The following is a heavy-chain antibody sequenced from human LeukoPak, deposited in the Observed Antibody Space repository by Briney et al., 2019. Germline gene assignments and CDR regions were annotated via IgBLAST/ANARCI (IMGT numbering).Heavy chain of an antibody. J-gene: IGHJ4*02. CDR2: ISGDGGYT. V-gene: IGHV3-43*02. CDR3: AKGSGWAFDY. Sequence: GGSLRLSYAASGFNFDEYAMRWVRQVAGRGLEWVSLISGDGGYTYYADSTKGRFTISRDNSKNSLYLEMNSLRTEDTALYYCAKGSGWAFDYWGQGTLVTVSS. CDR1: GFNFDEYA. D-gene: IGHD6-19*01.